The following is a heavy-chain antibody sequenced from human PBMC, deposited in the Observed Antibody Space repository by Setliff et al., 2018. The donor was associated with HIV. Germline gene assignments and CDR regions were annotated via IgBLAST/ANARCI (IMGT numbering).Heavy chain of an antibody. CDR3: AKAMGHLPYFFDS. CDR1: GFTFREKA. Sequence: GGSLRLSCVASGFTFREKAMTWVRQPPGKGLEWVSGISGRGASTYYADAARDRFTISRDNSRDTGFLEMTSRRAEDTAVYYCAKAMGHLPYFFDSWGQRTLVTVSS. CDR2: ISGRGAST. V-gene: IGHV3-23*01. J-gene: IGHJ4*02.